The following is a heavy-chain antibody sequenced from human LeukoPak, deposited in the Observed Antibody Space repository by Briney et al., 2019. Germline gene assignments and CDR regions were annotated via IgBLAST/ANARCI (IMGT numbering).Heavy chain of an antibody. D-gene: IGHD2-2*01. CDR1: GGSISDHH. J-gene: IGHJ4*02. CDR3: TRLSRYCSSSSCRTSQYYFDY. Sequence: SETLSLTCSVSGGSISDHHWSWIRQSPGKGLEWIGYIHYTGSTNYNPSLKSRVSMSVARNQFSLNLRSVTAADSAVYYCTRLSRYCSSSSCRTSQYYFDYWGQGAPVTVSS. CDR2: IHYTGST. V-gene: IGHV4-59*11.